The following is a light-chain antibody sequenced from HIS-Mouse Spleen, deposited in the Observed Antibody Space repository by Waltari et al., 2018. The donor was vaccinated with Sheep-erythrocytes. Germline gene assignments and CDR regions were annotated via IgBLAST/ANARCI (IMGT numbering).Light chain of an antibody. CDR2: AAS. V-gene: IGKV1-12*01. Sequence: DIQMTQSPSSVSASVGDRVTITGRACQGISSWLARYQQKPGKDPKLLIYAASSLQSGVPSGFSGSGSGTDFTLTISSLQPEDFATYYCQQANSFPITFGQGTRLEIK. J-gene: IGKJ5*01. CDR3: QQANSFPIT. CDR1: QGISSW.